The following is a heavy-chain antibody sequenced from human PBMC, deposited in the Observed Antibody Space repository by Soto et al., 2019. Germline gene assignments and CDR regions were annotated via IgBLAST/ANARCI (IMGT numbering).Heavy chain of an antibody. Sequence: ASVKVSCKASGYTFTGYYMHWVRQAPGQGLEWMGWINPNSGGTNYAQNFQGWVTMTGDTSISTAYMELSRLRSDDTAVYYCARTHCSSTRCYVGSWDYWGQGTLVTVSS. CDR2: INPNSGGT. D-gene: IGHD2-2*01. CDR3: ARTHCSSTRCYVGSWDY. CDR1: GYTFTGYY. J-gene: IGHJ4*02. V-gene: IGHV1-2*04.